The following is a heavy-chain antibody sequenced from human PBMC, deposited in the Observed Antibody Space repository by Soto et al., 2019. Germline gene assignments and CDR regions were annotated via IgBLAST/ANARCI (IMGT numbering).Heavy chain of an antibody. CDR1: GGSINSGGYY. J-gene: IGHJ6*02. Sequence: QVQLQESGPGLVKPSQTLSLTCTVSGGSINSGGYYWSWIRQHPGKGLEWIGYIYSSGSTSYNPSLKSRVTISLDTSKNQFSLKLSSVTAADTAVYYCAIDKGSRLGSGMDVWAKGPRSPSP. CDR2: IYSSGST. V-gene: IGHV4-31*03. CDR3: AIDKGSRLGSGMDV. D-gene: IGHD3-16*01.